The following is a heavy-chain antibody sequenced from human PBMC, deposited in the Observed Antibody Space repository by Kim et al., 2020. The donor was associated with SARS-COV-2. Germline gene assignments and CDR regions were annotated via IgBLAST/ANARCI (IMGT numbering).Heavy chain of an antibody. CDR3: ARDSPVTQIFYYYYGMDV. V-gene: IGHV3-48*03. D-gene: IGHD2-21*02. CDR1: GFTFSSYE. Sequence: GSLRLSCAASGFTFSSYEMNWVRQAPGKGLEWVSYISSSGSTIYYADSVKGRFTISRDNAKNSLYLQMNSLRAEDTAVYYCARDSPVTQIFYYYYGMDVWGQGTTVTVSS. CDR2: ISSSGSTI. J-gene: IGHJ6*02.